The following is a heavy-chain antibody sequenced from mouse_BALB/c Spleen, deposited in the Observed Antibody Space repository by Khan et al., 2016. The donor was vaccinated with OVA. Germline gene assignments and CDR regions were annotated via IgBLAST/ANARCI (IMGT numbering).Heavy chain of an antibody. Sequence: EVQLVESGGDLVEPGGSLKLSCAASEFTFSTYGMSWVRQTPDRRLEWVATISTGGHYTYYPDSVRGRFTISRDNARNTLYLQMTSLKSEDTAMFYCARLAYYYDSEGFAYWGQGTLVTVSA. D-gene: IGHD1-1*01. J-gene: IGHJ3*01. CDR3: ARLAYYYDSEGFAY. CDR1: EFTFSTYG. V-gene: IGHV5-6*01. CDR2: ISTGGHYT.